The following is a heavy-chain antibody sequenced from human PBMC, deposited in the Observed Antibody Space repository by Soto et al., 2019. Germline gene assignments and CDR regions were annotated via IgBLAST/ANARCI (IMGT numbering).Heavy chain of an antibody. D-gene: IGHD3-10*01. CDR3: ARGRVDYYGSGSYPRDAFDI. CDR1: GGSISSGGYY. CDR2: IYYSGST. J-gene: IGHJ3*02. V-gene: IGHV4-31*03. Sequence: PSETLSLTCTVSGGSISSGGYYWSWIRQHPGKGLEWIGYIYYSGSTYYNPSLKSRVTISVDTSKNQCSLKLSSVTAADTAVYYCARGRVDYYGSGSYPRDAFDIWGQGTMVTVSS.